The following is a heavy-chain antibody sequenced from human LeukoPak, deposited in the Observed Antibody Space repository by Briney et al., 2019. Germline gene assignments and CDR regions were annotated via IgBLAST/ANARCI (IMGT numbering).Heavy chain of an antibody. CDR2: ISYDGSNK. CDR3: ARAKIGVLAWIFPFGV. Sequence: GGSLRLSCAASGFTFSSYGMHWVRQAPGKGLEWVAVISYDGSNKYYADSVKGRFTISRDNAKNSLYLQMNRLRVEDTAVYYCARAKIGVLAWIFPFGVWGQGTLVTVSS. V-gene: IGHV3-30*03. J-gene: IGHJ4*02. D-gene: IGHD3-3*01. CDR1: GFTFSSYG.